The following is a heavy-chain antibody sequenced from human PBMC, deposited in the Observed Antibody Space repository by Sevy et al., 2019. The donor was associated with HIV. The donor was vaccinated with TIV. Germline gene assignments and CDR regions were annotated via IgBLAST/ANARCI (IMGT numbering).Heavy chain of an antibody. D-gene: IGHD5-12*01. CDR2: INPNSGVT. Sequence: ASVKVSCKASGYTFAIYYMHWVRQAPGQGLEWMGRINPNSGVTNYAQKFQGRVTMTRDTSTTTAYMELNRLGSDDTAVYYCAVLATISSFDYWGQGSLVTVSS. CDR1: GYTFAIYY. J-gene: IGHJ4*02. CDR3: AVLATISSFDY. V-gene: IGHV1-2*06.